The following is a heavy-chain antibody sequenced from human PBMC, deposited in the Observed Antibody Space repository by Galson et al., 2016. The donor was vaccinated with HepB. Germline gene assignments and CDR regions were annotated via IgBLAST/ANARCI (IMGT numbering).Heavy chain of an antibody. V-gene: IGHV3-49*03. CDR1: GFSFSSYA. CDR3: TRVYYDFWSGYSRYMDV. J-gene: IGHJ6*03. D-gene: IGHD3-3*01. CDR2: IRSKAYGGTT. Sequence: SLRLSCAASGFSFSSYAMSWFRQAPGKGLEWVGFIRSKAYGGTTEYAASVKGRFTISRDDSKSIAYLQMNSLKTEDTAVYYCTRVYYDFWSGYSRYMDVWGKGTTVTVSS.